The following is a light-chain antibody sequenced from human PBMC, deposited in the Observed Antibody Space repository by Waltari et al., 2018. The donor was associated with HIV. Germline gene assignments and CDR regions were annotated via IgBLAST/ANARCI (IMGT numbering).Light chain of an antibody. CDR3: SSFADRDGFYVV. CDR2: EVT. V-gene: IGLV2-8*01. Sequence: QSALTQPPSASGSPGQSVTLSCTRSNSDIGSYDFVSWYQLHPGKAPRLVISEVTKRPSGVSDRFSGSKSANTAFLTVSALQAEDEADYYCSSFADRDGFYVVFGGGTRLTVL. J-gene: IGLJ2*01. CDR1: NSDIGSYDF.